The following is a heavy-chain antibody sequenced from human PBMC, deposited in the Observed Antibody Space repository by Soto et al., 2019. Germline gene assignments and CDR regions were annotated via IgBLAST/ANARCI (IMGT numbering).Heavy chain of an antibody. Sequence: QQTRKALARIGFIYYSGSTYYNPSLKSRVTIAVDTSKNQFSLKLISVTAADTAVYYCARVFGVFFFYGKDGLGQLATVTVSS. CDR2: IYYSGST. J-gene: IGHJ6*01. CDR3: ARVFGVFFFYGKDG. V-gene: IGHV4-31*02. D-gene: IGHD3-3*01.